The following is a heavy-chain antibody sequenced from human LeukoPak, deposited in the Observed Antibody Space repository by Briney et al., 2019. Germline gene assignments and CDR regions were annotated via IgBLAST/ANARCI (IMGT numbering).Heavy chain of an antibody. CDR2: IIPILGIA. Sequence: VASVEVSCEASGSTFSSNIISWVRQSPAQGTTWRGRIIPILGIANYAQKFQGRVTITADKSTSTAYMELSSLRSEDTAVYYCARDYYGSGSCDYWGQGTLVTVSS. V-gene: IGHV1-69*04. D-gene: IGHD3-10*01. CDR3: ARDYYGSGSCDY. J-gene: IGHJ4*02. CDR1: GSTFSSNI.